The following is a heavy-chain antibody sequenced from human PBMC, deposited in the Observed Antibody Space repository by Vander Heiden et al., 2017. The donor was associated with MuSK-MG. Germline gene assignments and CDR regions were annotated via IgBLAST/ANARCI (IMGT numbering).Heavy chain of an antibody. J-gene: IGHJ4*02. D-gene: IGHD3-22*01. CDR1: GFTFSSYA. CDR3: AKNYYDSSGYYYEYYFDY. Sequence: EVQLLESGGGLVQPGGSLRLSCAASGFTFSSYAMRWVRQAPGKGLEWVSAISGSGGSTYYADSVKGRFTISRDNSKNTLYLQMNSLRAEDTAVYYCAKNYYDSSGYYYEYYFDYWGQGTLVTVSS. CDR2: ISGSGGST. V-gene: IGHV3-23*01.